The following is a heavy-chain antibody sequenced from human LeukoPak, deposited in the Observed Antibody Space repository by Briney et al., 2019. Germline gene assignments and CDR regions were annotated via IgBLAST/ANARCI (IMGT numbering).Heavy chain of an antibody. D-gene: IGHD4-17*01. CDR1: GFTFSSYS. CDR3: ARDHYGDYDY. Sequence: QPGGSLRLSCAASGFTFSSYSMNWVRQAPGKGLEWVSYISSSSSTIYYADSVKGRFTISRDNAKNSLYLQMNSLRAEDTAVYYCARDHYGDYDYWGQGTLVTVSS. J-gene: IGHJ4*02. V-gene: IGHV3-48*04. CDR2: ISSSSSTI.